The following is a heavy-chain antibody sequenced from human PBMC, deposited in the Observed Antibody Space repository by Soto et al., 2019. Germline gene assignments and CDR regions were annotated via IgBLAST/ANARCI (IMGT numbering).Heavy chain of an antibody. D-gene: IGHD6-13*01. Sequence: GASVKVSCKASGYTFTSYGISWVRQAPGQGLEWMGWISAYNGNTNYAQKLQGRVTMTTDTSTSTAYMELRSLRSDDTAVYYCARVSGSSSWYVGWRDYYYGMDVWGQGTTVTVSS. CDR3: ARVSGSSSWYVGWRDYYYGMDV. V-gene: IGHV1-18*01. CDR2: ISAYNGNT. J-gene: IGHJ6*02. CDR1: GYTFTSYG.